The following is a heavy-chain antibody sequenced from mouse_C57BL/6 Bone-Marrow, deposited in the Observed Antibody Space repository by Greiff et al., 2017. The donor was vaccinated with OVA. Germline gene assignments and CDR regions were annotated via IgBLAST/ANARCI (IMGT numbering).Heavy chain of an antibody. CDR2: IDPENGDT. CDR1: GFNIKDDY. V-gene: IGHV14-4*01. Sequence: EVKLMESGAELVRPGASVKLSCTASGFNIKDDYMHWVKERPEQGLEWIGWIDPENGDTEYASKFQGKATITADTSSKTVYLHLSSLTSEDTAVYYCTTYRYLGQGTTLTVSS. J-gene: IGHJ2*01. CDR3: TTYRY.